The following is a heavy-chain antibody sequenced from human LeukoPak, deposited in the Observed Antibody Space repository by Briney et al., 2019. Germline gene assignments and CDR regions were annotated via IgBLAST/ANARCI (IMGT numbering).Heavy chain of an antibody. CDR3: SRVDENGYNFA. Sequence: TGGPLRLSCAASGFSFSSYSMNWVPQAPGKGREWVSSISGGSSYIYYADSVKGRFTISRDNAKNSLFLQMNSLRAEDTAVYYCSRVDENGYNFAWGQGTLVTVSS. J-gene: IGHJ5*02. CDR2: ISGGSSYI. V-gene: IGHV3-21*01. CDR1: GFSFSSYS. D-gene: IGHD5-24*01.